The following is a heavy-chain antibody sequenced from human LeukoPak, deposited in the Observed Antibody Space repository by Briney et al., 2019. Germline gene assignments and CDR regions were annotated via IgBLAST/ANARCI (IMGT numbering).Heavy chain of an antibody. Sequence: SGGSLRLSCAASGFIFSRYWMSWVRQAPGKGLEWVANIKQDASEKFYVDSVKGRFTISRDNAKNSLYLQMNRLRAEDTAVYFCARTPLWSDYWGQGTLVTVSS. D-gene: IGHD3-10*01. CDR2: IKQDASEK. V-gene: IGHV3-7*01. CDR1: GFIFSRYW. CDR3: ARTPLWSDY. J-gene: IGHJ4*02.